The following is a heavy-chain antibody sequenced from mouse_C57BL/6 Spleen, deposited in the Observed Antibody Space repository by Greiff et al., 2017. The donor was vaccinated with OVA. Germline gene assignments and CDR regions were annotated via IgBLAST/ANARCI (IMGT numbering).Heavy chain of an antibody. CDR2: IYPGDGDT. CDR3: ARSHYGSSYYFDY. CDR1: GYAFSSYW. Sequence: QVQLQQSGAELVKPGASVKISCKASGYAFSSYWMNWVKQRPGKGLEWIGQIYPGDGDTNYNGKFKGKATLTADKSSSTAYMQLSSLTSEDSAVYFCARSHYGSSYYFDYWGQGTTLTVSS. V-gene: IGHV1-80*01. D-gene: IGHD1-1*01. J-gene: IGHJ2*01.